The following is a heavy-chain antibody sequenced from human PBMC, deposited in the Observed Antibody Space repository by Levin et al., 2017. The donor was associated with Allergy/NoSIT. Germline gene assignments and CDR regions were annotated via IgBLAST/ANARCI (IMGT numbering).Heavy chain of an antibody. CDR3: ARRIYGDYRWDH. D-gene: IGHD4-17*01. J-gene: IGHJ4*02. CDR1: GVSISSGDYY. CDR2: IYYSGST. Sequence: SQTLSLTCTVSGVSISSGDYYWSWIRQPPGKGLEWIGYIYYSGSTSYNPSLKSRLSMSVDTSKNQLSLKLSSVTAADTAVYYCARRIYGDYRWDHWGQGTLVTVSS. V-gene: IGHV4-30-4*01.